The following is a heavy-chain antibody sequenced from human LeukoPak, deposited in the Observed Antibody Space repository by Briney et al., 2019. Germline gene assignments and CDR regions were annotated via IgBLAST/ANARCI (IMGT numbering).Heavy chain of an antibody. CDR2: FDPEDGKT. CDR1: GYTLTELS. Sequence: ASVKVSCKASGYTLTELSMHWVRQAPGKGLEWMGGFDPEDGKTIYAQKFQGRVTMTEDTSTDTAYMELSSLRSEDTAVYYCATSPTIAPAGTGDYWGQGTLVTVSS. CDR3: ATSPTIAPAGTGDY. V-gene: IGHV1-24*01. D-gene: IGHD6-13*01. J-gene: IGHJ4*02.